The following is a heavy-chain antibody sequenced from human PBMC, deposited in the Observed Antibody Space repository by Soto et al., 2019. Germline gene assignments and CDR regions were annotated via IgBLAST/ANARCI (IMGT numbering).Heavy chain of an antibody. CDR3: ARGGYSTYTFNY. CDR1: GYTFSDYY. V-gene: IGHV1-46*01. CDR2: INPSGVGT. Sequence: QVKLVQSGAEVRKPGASVKVSCKASGYTFSDYYMHWVRQAPGQGLEWMGMINPSGVGTTYAQKFQGRGTMTSDTSTTTVYVELSTLRSEDTAVYYCARGGYSTYTFNYWGQGTLVTVSS. J-gene: IGHJ4*02. D-gene: IGHD6-13*01.